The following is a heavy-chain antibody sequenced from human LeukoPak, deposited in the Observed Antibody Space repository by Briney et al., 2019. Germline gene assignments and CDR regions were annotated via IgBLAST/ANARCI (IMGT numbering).Heavy chain of an antibody. D-gene: IGHD3-16*02. CDR2: FDPEDGET. CDR1: GYTLTELS. CDR3: ASASVVNMITFGGVIPRQGFDY. Sequence: ASVKVSCKVSGYTLTELSMHWVRQAPGKGLEWMGGFDPEDGETIYAQKFQGRVTMTEDTSTDTAYMALSSLRSEATAVYYCASASVVNMITFGGVIPRQGFDYWGQGTLVTVSS. J-gene: IGHJ4*02. V-gene: IGHV1-24*01.